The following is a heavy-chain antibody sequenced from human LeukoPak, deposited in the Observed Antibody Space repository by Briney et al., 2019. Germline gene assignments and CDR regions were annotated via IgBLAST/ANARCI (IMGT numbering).Heavy chain of an antibody. Sequence: ASVKVSCKASGYTFTGYYIHWVRQAPGQGLEWMGWINLNSGGTNYAQKLQGRVTMTTDTSTSTAYMELRSLRSDDTAVYYCARLYGSGSERAFDIWGQGTMVTVSS. CDR2: INLNSGGT. D-gene: IGHD3-10*01. CDR1: GYTFTGYY. V-gene: IGHV1-2*02. CDR3: ARLYGSGSERAFDI. J-gene: IGHJ3*02.